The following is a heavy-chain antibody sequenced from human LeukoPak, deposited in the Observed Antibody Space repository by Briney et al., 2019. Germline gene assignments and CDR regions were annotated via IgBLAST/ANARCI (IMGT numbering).Heavy chain of an antibody. CDR1: GFTFSDYY. CDR3: ARGSLVVVAAQNYGLDV. V-gene: IGHV3-23*01. D-gene: IGHD2-15*01. Sequence: GGSLRLSCAASGFTFSDYYMSWIRQAPGKGLEWVSGLSGSGGSTYYADSVKGRFTISRDISKNTLYLQMNSLRAEDTAVYYCARGSLVVVAAQNYGLDVWGQGTTVTVSS. CDR2: LSGSGGST. J-gene: IGHJ6*02.